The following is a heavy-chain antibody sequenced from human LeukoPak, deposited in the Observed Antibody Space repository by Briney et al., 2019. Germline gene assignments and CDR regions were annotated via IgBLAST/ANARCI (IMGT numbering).Heavy chain of an antibody. CDR3: ARARRDGYNFPFDY. J-gene: IGHJ4*02. D-gene: IGHD5-24*01. Sequence: GASVKVSCKASGYTLTSYAMNWVRQAPGQGLEWMGWINTNTGNPTYAQGFTGRFVSSLDTSVSTAYLQISSLKAEDTAVYYCARARRDGYNFPFDYWGQGTLVTVSS. CDR1: GYTLTSYA. CDR2: INTNTGNP. V-gene: IGHV7-4-1*02.